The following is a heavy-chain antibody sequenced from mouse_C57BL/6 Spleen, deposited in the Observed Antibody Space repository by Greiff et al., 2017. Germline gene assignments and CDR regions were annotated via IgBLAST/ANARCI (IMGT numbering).Heavy chain of an antibody. Sequence: VQLQQSGAELVKPGASVKMSCKASGYTFTSYWITWVKQRPGQGLEWIGDIYPGSGSTNYNEKFKSKATLTVDTSSSTAYMQLSSLTSEDSAVYYCARGRGNYYAMDYWGQGTSVTVSS. J-gene: IGHJ4*01. CDR2: IYPGSGST. CDR3: ARGRGNYYAMDY. V-gene: IGHV1-55*01. CDR1: GYTFTSYW.